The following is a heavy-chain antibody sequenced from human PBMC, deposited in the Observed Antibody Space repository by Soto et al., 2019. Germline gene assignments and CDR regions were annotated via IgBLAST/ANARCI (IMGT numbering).Heavy chain of an antibody. CDR2: ISYDGSNK. J-gene: IGHJ6*02. D-gene: IGHD2-2*01. CDR1: GLSFSSYG. V-gene: IGHV3-30*03. CDR3: ARAYCSSTSCYAYVFLYGMDV. Sequence: QVQLVESGGGVVQPGRSLRLSCADSGLSFSSYGMHWVRQAPGEGLEWVAAISYDGSNKNYLASVEGRFTISRDNSKNTLYLQMNALRPEETAVYYCARAYCSSTSCYAYVFLYGMDVWGQGTTVTVSS.